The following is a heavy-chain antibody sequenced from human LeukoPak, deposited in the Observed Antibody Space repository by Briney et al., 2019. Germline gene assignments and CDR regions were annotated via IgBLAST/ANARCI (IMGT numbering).Heavy chain of an antibody. CDR2: IYTAGNT. V-gene: IGHV3-53*01. D-gene: IGHD6-13*01. Sequence: GGSLRLSCGASGFIVSTHYMSWVRQAPGKGLEWVSVIYTAGNTEYADSVKGRFTISRDDSKNTLYPQLNSLRAEDTAVYYCSCYIAGVPHWGQGTLVTVSS. CDR1: GFIVSTHY. CDR3: SCYIAGVPH. J-gene: IGHJ4*02.